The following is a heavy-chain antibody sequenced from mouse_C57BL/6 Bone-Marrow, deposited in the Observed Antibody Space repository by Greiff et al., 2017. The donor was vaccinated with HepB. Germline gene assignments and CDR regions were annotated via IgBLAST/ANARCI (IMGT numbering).Heavy chain of an antibody. Sequence: QVHVKQSGPGLVQPSQSLSITCTVSGFSLTSYGVHWVRQSPGKGLEWLGVIWRGGSTDYNAAFMSRLSITKDNSKSQVFFKMNSLQADDTAIYYCAKIQLTTVVAPYAMDYWGQGTSVTVSS. CDR3: AKIQLTTVVAPYAMDY. CDR1: GFSLTSYG. D-gene: IGHD1-1*01. CDR2: IWRGGST. V-gene: IGHV2-5*01. J-gene: IGHJ4*01.